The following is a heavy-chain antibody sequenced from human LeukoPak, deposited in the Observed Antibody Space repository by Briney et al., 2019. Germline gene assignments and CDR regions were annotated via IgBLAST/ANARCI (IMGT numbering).Heavy chain of an antibody. Sequence: PSETLSLTCTVSGGSISSGDYYWSWIRQPPGKGLEWIGEINHSGSTNYNPSLKSRVTISVDTSKNQFSLKPSSVTAADTAVYYCASSEWSSGWYLSKPLDYWGQGTLVTVSS. CDR1: GGSISSGDYY. J-gene: IGHJ4*02. D-gene: IGHD6-19*01. CDR3: ASSEWSSGWYLSKPLDY. V-gene: IGHV4-39*07. CDR2: INHSGST.